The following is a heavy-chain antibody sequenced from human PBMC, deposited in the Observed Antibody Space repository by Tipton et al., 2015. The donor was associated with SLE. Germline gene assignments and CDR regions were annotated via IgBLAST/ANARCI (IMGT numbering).Heavy chain of an antibody. CDR1: GGSISTDY. J-gene: IGHJ2*01. CDR3: GRGGSLLNWNYGGHFDL. CDR2: ISTTGST. V-gene: IGHV4-4*08. D-gene: IGHD1-7*01. Sequence: TLSLTCTISGGSISTDYWSWIRQSPGKGLEWIGRISTTGSTNYSPSLKSRVTISLDTSKNQFSLKLTSLTAADTAVYYCGRGGSLLNWNYGGHFDLWGRGTLVTVSS.